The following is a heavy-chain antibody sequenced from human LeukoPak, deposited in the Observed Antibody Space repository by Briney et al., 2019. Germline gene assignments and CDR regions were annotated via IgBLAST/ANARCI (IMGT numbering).Heavy chain of an antibody. CDR3: ALGTRGVMSDY. V-gene: IGHV3-30*03. CDR1: GFTFSRYG. D-gene: IGHD3-10*01. J-gene: IGHJ4*02. CDR2: ISYDGSNK. Sequence: GGSLRLSCAASGFTFSRYGMHWVRQAPGKGLEWVADISYDGSNKYYADSVKGRFTISRDNSKNTLYLQMNSLRAEDTAIYYCALGTRGVMSDYWGQGTLVTVAS.